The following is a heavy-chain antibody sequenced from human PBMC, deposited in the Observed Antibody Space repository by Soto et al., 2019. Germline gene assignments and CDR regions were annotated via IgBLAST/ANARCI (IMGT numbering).Heavy chain of an antibody. CDR3: ARSQRRYYYYYYMDV. CDR1: GYTFTSYY. J-gene: IGHJ6*03. CDR2: INPSGGST. V-gene: IGHV1-46*03. Sequence: ASVKVSCKASGYTFTSYYMHWVRQAPGQGLEWMGIINPSGGSTSYAQKFQGRVTMTRDTSTSTVYMELSSLRSEDTAVYYCARSQRRYYYYYYMDVWGKGTTVTVSS.